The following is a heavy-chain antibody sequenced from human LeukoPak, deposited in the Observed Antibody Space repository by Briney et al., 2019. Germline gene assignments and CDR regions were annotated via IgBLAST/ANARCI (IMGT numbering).Heavy chain of an antibody. D-gene: IGHD1-26*01. V-gene: IGHV3-23*01. J-gene: IGHJ4*02. Sequence: GGSLRLSCATSGFTFNNYAMSWVRQASGKGLEWVSSISGSGRDTYYADSVKGRFTISRDNSKNTLFLQMNNLRVEDTAVYYCASRQWDLLDDWGQGTLVTV. CDR3: ASRQWDLLDD. CDR1: GFTFNNYA. CDR2: ISGSGRDT.